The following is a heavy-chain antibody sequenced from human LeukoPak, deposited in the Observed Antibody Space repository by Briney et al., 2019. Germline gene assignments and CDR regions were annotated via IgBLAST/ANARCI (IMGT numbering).Heavy chain of an antibody. J-gene: IGHJ6*02. Sequence: ASVKVSCKASGYTFTSYDINWVRQATGQGLEWMGWMNPNSGNTGYAQKFQGRVTMTRNTSISTAYMELSSLRSEDTAVCYCARMGYSSSWYTTYYYYGMDVWGQGTTVTVSS. V-gene: IGHV1-8*01. D-gene: IGHD6-13*01. CDR2: MNPNSGNT. CDR1: GYTFTSYD. CDR3: ARMGYSSSWYTTYYYYGMDV.